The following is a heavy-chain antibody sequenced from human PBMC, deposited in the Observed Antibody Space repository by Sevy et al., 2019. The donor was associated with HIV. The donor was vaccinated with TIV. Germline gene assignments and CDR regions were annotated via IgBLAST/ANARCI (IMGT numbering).Heavy chain of an antibody. J-gene: IGHJ4*02. D-gene: IGHD6-19*01. V-gene: IGHV5-51*01. CDR2: IYPGDSDT. Sequence: GESLKISCQGSGYSFTNYWVGWVRQMPGKGLDGMGTIYPGDSDTRYSPSFQGQVTISVDKSTNTAYLQWTGLRASDSAMYFCARGASGWIFDYWGQGSLVTVSS. CDR1: GYSFTNYW. CDR3: ARGASGWIFDY.